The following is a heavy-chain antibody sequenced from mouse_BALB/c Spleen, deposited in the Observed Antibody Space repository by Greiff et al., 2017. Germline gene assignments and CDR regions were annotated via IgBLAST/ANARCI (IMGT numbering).Heavy chain of an antibody. CDR2: IYPYNGGT. CDR3: ARPIYDGYYAYAMDY. Sequence: EVQLQQSGPELVKPGASVKISCKASGYTFTDYNMHWVKQSHGKSLEWIGYIYPYNGGTGYNQKFKSKATLTVDNSSSTAYMELRSLTSEDSAVYYCARPIYDGYYAYAMDYWGQGTSVTVSS. CDR1: GYTFTDYN. J-gene: IGHJ4*01. D-gene: IGHD2-3*01. V-gene: IGHV1S29*02.